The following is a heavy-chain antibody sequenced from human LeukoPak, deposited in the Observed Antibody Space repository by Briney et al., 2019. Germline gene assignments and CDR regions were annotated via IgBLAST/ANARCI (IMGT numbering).Heavy chain of an antibody. CDR3: ARDGTTVTTGGWFDP. Sequence: GGSLRLSCAASGFTFSSYDMHWVRQATGKGLEWVSAIGTAGDTYYPGSVKGRFTISRDNAKNSLYLEMNSLRAEDTAVYYCARDGTTVTTGGWFDPWGQGTLVTVSS. V-gene: IGHV3-13*01. CDR1: GFTFSSYD. CDR2: IGTAGDT. D-gene: IGHD4-11*01. J-gene: IGHJ5*02.